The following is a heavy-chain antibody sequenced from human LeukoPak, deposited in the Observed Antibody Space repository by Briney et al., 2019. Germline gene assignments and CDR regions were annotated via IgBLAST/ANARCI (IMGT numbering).Heavy chain of an antibody. D-gene: IGHD2-2*02. V-gene: IGHV4-31*03. CDR3: ARSGIVVVPAAIFRRGRAYGMDV. CDR1: GGSISSCGYY. J-gene: IGHJ6*02. Sequence: KPSQTLSLTCTVSGGSISSCGYYWSWLRQHPGQGLEWIGYIYYSGSTYYNPSLKSRVTISVDTSKNQFSLKLSSVTAADTAVYYCARSGIVVVPAAIFRRGRAYGMDVWGQGTTVTVSS. CDR2: IYYSGST.